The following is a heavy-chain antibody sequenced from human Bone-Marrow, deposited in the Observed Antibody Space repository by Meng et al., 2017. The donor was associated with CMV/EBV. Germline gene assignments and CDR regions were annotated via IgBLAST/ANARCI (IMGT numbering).Heavy chain of an antibody. CDR1: GGSISSSSYY. CDR3: TRGVDYYGSGSLVDY. Sequence: SETLSLTCTVSGGSISSSSYYWGWIRQPPGKGLEWIGYIYYSGSTNYNPSLKSRVTISVDTSKNQFSLKLSSVTAADTAVYYCTRGVDYYGSGSLVDYWGQGTLVTVSS. CDR2: IYYSGST. J-gene: IGHJ4*02. D-gene: IGHD3-10*01. V-gene: IGHV4-61*05.